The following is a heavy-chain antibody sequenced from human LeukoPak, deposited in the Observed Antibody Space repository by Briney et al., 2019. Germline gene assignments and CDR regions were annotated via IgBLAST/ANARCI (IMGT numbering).Heavy chain of an antibody. CDR2: ISSSGSTI. CDR1: GFTFSDYY. D-gene: IGHD5-18*01. CDR3: LVDTAMVTGNWFDP. V-gene: IGHV3-11*01. J-gene: IGHJ5*02. Sequence: GGSLRLSCAASGFTFSDYYMNWIRQAPGKGLEWVSYISSSGSTIYYADSVKGRFTISRDNAKNSLYLQMNSLRAEDTAVYYCLVDTAMVTGNWFDPWGQGTLVTVSS.